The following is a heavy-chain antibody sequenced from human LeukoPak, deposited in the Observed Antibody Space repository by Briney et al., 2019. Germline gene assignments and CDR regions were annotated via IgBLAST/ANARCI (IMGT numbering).Heavy chain of an antibody. J-gene: IGHJ5*02. V-gene: IGHV3-48*01. Sequence: GGSLRLSCAASGFTSSSYSMNWVRQAPGKGLEWVSYISTSRTTIYYADSVKGQFTISRDNAKNSVDLQMNSLRAEDTAVYYCARGAAMDGPYNWFDPWGQGTLVTVSS. CDR1: GFTSSSYS. CDR2: ISTSRTTI. D-gene: IGHD2-8*01. CDR3: ARGAAMDGPYNWFDP.